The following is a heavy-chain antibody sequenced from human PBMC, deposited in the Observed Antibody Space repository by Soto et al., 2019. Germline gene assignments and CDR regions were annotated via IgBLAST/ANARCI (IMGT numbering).Heavy chain of an antibody. CDR1: GYTFTDYF. Sequence: ASVKVSCKASGYTFTDYFIHWVRQAPGQGFEWMGWINPNSRGTNYAPKFQGRVTMTRDTSNSTAYMELRGLRSDDTAVYYCERVKLKAGNWFDTWGQGTLVTVSS. CDR3: ERVKLKAGNWFDT. J-gene: IGHJ5*02. D-gene: IGHD2-15*01. V-gene: IGHV1-2*02. CDR2: INPNSRGT.